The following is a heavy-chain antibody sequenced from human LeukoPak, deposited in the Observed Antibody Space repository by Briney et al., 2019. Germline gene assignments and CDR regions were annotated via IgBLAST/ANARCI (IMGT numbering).Heavy chain of an antibody. J-gene: IGHJ4*02. CDR2: VFYTGST. D-gene: IGHD3-10*01. CDR1: GGSISSGGYY. CDR3: ARDSPMVVPFDY. Sequence: PSQTLSLTCTVSGGSISSGGYYWGWIRQPPGKGLEWIGSVFYTGSTYYNPSLKSRVTISDTSKNQFSLDLTFVTAADTAVYYCARDSPMVVPFDYWGQGALVTVSS. V-gene: IGHV4-39*07.